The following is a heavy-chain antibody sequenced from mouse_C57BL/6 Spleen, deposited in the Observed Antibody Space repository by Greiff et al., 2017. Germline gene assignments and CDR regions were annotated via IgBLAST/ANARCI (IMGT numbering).Heavy chain of an antibody. Sequence: QVQLQQPGAELVKPGASVKLSCKASGYTFTSYWMHWVKQRPGQGLEWIGMIHPNSGSTNYNEKFKSKATLTVDKSSSTAYMQLSSLTSEDSAVNYWERSGYRGNWYFDAWAQGPRSPSPQ. J-gene: IGHJ1*03. V-gene: IGHV1-64*01. D-gene: IGHD2-12*01. CDR2: IHPNSGST. CDR1: GYTFTSYW. CDR3: ERSGYRGNWYFDA.